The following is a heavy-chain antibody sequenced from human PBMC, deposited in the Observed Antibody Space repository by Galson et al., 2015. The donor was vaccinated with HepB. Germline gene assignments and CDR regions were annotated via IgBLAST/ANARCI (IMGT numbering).Heavy chain of an antibody. CDR3: ARSSVVPAAISPSDYYYGMDV. J-gene: IGHJ6*02. V-gene: IGHV3-30-3*01. CDR2: ISYDGSNK. CDR1: GFTFSSYA. Sequence: SLRLSCAASGFTFSSYAMHWVRQAPGKGLEWVAVISYDGSNKYYADSVKGRFTISRDNSKNTLYLQMNSLRAEDTAVYYCARSSVVPAAISPSDYYYGMDVWGQGTTVTVSS. D-gene: IGHD2-2*01.